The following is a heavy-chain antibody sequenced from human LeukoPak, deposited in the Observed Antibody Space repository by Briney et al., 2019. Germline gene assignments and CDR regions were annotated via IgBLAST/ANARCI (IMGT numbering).Heavy chain of an antibody. D-gene: IGHD3-3*01. CDR3: ARSAIITIFGVARPFDY. Sequence: SETLSLTCAVYGGSFSGYYWSWIRQPPGKGLEWIGEINHSGSTNYNPSLKSRVTISVDTSKNQFSLKLSSVTAADTAVYYCARSAIITIFGVARPFDYWGQGTLVTVSS. V-gene: IGHV4-34*01. J-gene: IGHJ4*02. CDR1: GGSFSGYY. CDR2: INHSGST.